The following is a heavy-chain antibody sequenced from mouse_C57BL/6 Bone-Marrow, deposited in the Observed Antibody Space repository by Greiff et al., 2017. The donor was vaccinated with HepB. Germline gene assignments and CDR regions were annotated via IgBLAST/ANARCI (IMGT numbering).Heavy chain of an antibody. CDR3: AREVTTVVAMYYFDY. J-gene: IGHJ2*01. V-gene: IGHV3-6*01. CDR1: GYSITSGYY. CDR2: ISYDGSN. D-gene: IGHD1-1*01. Sequence: EVKLMESGPGLVKPSQSLSLTCSVTGYSITSGYYWNWIRQFPGNKLEWMGYISYDGSNNYNPSLKNRISITRDTSKNQFFLKLNSVTTEDTATYYCAREVTTVVAMYYFDYWGQGTTLTVSS.